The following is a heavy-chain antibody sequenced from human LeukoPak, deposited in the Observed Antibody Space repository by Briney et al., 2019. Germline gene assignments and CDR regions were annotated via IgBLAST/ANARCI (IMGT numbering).Heavy chain of an antibody. CDR2: IRGSRSGLGSGM. D-gene: IGHD1-1*01. Sequence: GGSLRLSCAASGFIFSDYSMNWVRQAPGKGLEWISNIRGSRSGLGSGMYYADSVRGRFTISRDDAKNSLYLQMSSLRAEDTAFYYCARDNNWEFDYWGQGALVTVSS. J-gene: IGHJ4*02. CDR3: ARDNNWEFDY. V-gene: IGHV3-48*04. CDR1: GFIFSDYS.